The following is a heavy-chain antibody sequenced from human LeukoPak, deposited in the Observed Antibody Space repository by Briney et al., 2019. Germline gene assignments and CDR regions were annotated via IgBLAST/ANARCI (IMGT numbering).Heavy chain of an antibody. J-gene: IGHJ4*02. CDR1: GGSISSYF. Sequence: SETLSLTCTVSGGSISSYFWSWIRQPPGKGLEWIGYIYYSGNTNYNPSLKSRVTISVDTSKNQFSLKLSSVTAADTAVYYCARHGAGYSGYENFDYWGQGTLVTVSS. CDR3: ARHGAGYSGYENFDY. V-gene: IGHV4-59*08. D-gene: IGHD5-12*01. CDR2: IYYSGNT.